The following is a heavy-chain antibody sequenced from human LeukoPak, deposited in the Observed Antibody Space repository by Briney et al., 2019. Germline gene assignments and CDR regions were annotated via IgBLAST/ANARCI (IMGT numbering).Heavy chain of an antibody. CDR1: GFTFSSYW. CDR2: INSDGSST. Sequence: GGSLRLSCAASGFTFSSYWMHWVREAPGKGLVWVSRINSDGSSTSYADSVKGRFTISRDNAKNTLYLQMNSLRAEDTAVYYCARDEWELGKGYAFDIWGQGTMVTVSS. CDR3: ARDEWELGKGYAFDI. V-gene: IGHV3-74*01. D-gene: IGHD1-26*01. J-gene: IGHJ3*02.